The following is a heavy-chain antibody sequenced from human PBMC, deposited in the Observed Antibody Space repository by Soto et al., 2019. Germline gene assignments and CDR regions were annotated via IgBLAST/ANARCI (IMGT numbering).Heavy chain of an antibody. V-gene: IGHV1-3*02. D-gene: IGHD2-2*01. CDR3: ATDLTGYAMDV. CDR1: GYTFTSYA. Sequence: GASVKVSCKASGYTFTSYAMHWVRQAPGQRLEWMGWSNAGNGNTKYSQEFQGRVTITRDTSASTAYMELSSLRSEDTAIYYCATDLTGYAMDVWGQGTTVTVSS. CDR2: SNAGNGNT. J-gene: IGHJ6*02.